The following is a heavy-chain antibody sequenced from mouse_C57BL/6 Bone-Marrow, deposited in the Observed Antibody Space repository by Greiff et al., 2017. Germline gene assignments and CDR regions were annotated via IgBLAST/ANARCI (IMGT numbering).Heavy chain of an antibody. CDR1: GFSLSTSGMG. D-gene: IGHD4-1*01. CDR3: ARSRGLTGSWFPY. Sequence: QVTLKESGPGILQPSQSLSLTCSFSGFSLSTSGMGVSWIRQPSGKGLDWLAHIYWDDDKRYSHSLKGRHTISKDPSRNQIFLNITSVDTADTATYYWARSRGLTGSWFPYWGQGTLVTVSA. V-gene: IGHV8-12*01. J-gene: IGHJ3*01. CDR2: IYWDDDK.